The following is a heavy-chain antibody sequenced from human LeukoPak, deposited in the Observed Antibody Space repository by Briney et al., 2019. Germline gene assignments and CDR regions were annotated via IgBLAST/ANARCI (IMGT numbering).Heavy chain of an antibody. Sequence: GGSLRLSCAASGFTFRSYWMTWVRQAPGKGLEWVANIKPDGSVGYYVDSVRGRFIISRDNDGNSLYLQMNSLRVEDTAVYYCAQNLVAAAGDHWGQGTLLIVSS. V-gene: IGHV3-7*01. CDR3: AQNLVAAAGDH. CDR2: IKPDGSVG. D-gene: IGHD6-13*01. J-gene: IGHJ1*01. CDR1: GFTFRSYW.